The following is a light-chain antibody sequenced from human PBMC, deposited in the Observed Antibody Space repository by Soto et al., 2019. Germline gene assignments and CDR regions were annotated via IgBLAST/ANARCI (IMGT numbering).Light chain of an antibody. V-gene: IGLV2-14*03. Sequence: QSALTQPASVSGSPGQSITISCTGSSSDVGGYNYVSWYQQHHPGKAPKIMIYDVSNRPSGVSNRFSGSKSGNTASLTISGLQAEDEADYYCSSYTTSSTLVFGGGTKLTVL. CDR2: DVS. CDR1: SSDVGGYNY. J-gene: IGLJ2*01. CDR3: SSYTTSSTLV.